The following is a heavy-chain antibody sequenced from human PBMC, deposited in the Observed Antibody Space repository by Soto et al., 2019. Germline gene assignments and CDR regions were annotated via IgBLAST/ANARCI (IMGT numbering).Heavy chain of an antibody. J-gene: IGHJ6*04. CDR2: INPNSGGT. CDR1: GYTFTGYY. Sequence: ASVKVSCKASGYTFTGYYMHWVRQAPGQGLEWMGWINPNSGGTNYAQKFQGWVTMTRDTSISTAYMELSRLRSDDTAVYYCARDQGVRGVIRALDVWGKGTTVTVSS. CDR3: ARDQGVRGVIRALDV. D-gene: IGHD3-10*01. V-gene: IGHV1-2*04.